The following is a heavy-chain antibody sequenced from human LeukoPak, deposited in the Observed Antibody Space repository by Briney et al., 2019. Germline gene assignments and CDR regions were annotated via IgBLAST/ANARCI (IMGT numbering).Heavy chain of an antibody. CDR2: TSNGKT. V-gene: IGHV3-23*01. D-gene: IGHD2-15*01. CDR3: VREAGYCAPVCVKTNWFDP. J-gene: IGHJ5*02. CDR1: GFPFSSHA. Sequence: GGSLRLSCAASGFPFSSHAMSWVRQPPGKGLEWVAATSNGKTYYADSVRGRFAISRDDSTNTVYLHMNSLRDEDTALYHCVREAGYCAPVCVKTNWFDPWGQGTLVTVSS.